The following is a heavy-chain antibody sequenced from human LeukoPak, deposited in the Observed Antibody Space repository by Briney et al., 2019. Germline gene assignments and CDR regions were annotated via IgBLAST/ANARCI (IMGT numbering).Heavy chain of an antibody. V-gene: IGHV4-39*01. CDR3: ARHPYYYYYMDV. J-gene: IGHJ6*03. CDR1: GGSISSSSYY. CDR2: IYYSGST. Sequence: SETLSLTCSVSGGSISSSSYYWVWIRQPPGKGLEWIGSIYYSGSTYYNPSLKSPVTISVDMSKNQFSLNLNSVTAADTAVYYCARHPYYYYYMDVWGKGTTVTVPS.